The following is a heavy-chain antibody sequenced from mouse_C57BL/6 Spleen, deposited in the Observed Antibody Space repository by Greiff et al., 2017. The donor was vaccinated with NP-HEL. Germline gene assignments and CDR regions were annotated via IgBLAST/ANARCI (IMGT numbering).Heavy chain of an antibody. D-gene: IGHD2-12*01. CDR1: GYTFTSYW. Sequence: QVQLQQPGAELVMPGASVKLSCKASGYTFTSYWMHWVKQRPRQGLEWIGEIDPSDSYTNYNQKFKGKSTLTVDKSSSTAYMQLSSLTSEDSAVYYCARLTREDYWGQGTTLTVSS. CDR3: ARLTREDY. V-gene: IGHV1-69*01. J-gene: IGHJ2*01. CDR2: IDPSDSYT.